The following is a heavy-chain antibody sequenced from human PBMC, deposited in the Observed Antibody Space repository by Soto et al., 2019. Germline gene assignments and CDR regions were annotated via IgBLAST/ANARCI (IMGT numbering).Heavy chain of an antibody. CDR3: ARGGYCSGGSCHLDY. CDR2: ISYDGSNK. J-gene: IGHJ4*02. D-gene: IGHD2-15*01. Sequence: GWSLRLSCAASGFTFSSYAMHWVRQAPGKGLEWVAVISYDGSNKYYADSVKGRFTISRDNSKNTLYLQMNSLRAEDTAVYYCARGGYCSGGSCHLDYWGQGTLVTVSS. CDR1: GFTFSSYA. V-gene: IGHV3-30*04.